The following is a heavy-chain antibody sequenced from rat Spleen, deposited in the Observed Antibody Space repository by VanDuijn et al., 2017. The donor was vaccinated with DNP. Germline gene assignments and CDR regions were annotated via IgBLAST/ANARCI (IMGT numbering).Heavy chain of an antibody. D-gene: IGHD4-3*01. CDR2: ISNTGDNT. CDR1: GFTFSNYG. V-gene: IGHV5-19*01. J-gene: IGHJ3*01. Sequence: EVQLVESGGGLVQPGRSLKLSCAASGFTFSNYGMHWIRQAPTKGLEWVASISNTGDNTYYSDSVKGRFSLSRDNAESTLYLQMNSLRSEDTATYYCTRENNSPLAYWGQGTLVTVSS. CDR3: TRENNSPLAY.